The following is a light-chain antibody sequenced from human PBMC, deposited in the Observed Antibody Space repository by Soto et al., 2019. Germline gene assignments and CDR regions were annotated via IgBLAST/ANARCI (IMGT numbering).Light chain of an antibody. CDR3: QSYDSSRTDV. Sequence: QSVLTQPPSVSGAPGQRVTISCTGSSSNIGAGYDVHWYQQHPGTAPKLLIYGNSNRPSGVPDRFSGSKSGTTASLAITGLQAEDEADYYCQSYDSSRTDVFGTGTKLTVL. J-gene: IGLJ1*01. CDR2: GNS. V-gene: IGLV1-40*01. CDR1: SSNIGAGYD.